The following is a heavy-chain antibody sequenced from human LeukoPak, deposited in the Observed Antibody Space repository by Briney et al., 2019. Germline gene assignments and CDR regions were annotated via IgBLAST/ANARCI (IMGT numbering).Heavy chain of an antibody. Sequence: PGGSLRLSCAASGFSFSTYAMMWVRQAPGKGLEWVANIKQDGSEKYYVDSVKGRFTISRDNAKKSLYLQMNSLRAEDTAVYYCARGGGYPDYWGQGTLVTVSS. V-gene: IGHV3-7*01. J-gene: IGHJ4*02. CDR1: GFSFSTYA. CDR3: ARGGGYPDY. D-gene: IGHD3-22*01. CDR2: IKQDGSEK.